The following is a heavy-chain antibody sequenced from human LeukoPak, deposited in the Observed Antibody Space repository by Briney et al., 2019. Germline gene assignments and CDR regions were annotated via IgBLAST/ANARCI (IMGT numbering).Heavy chain of an antibody. V-gene: IGHV3-30*04. CDR1: GFTFSNYA. Sequence: GGSLRLSCAASGFTFSNYAMHWVRQAPGKGLEWVAVISYDGSNKYYADSVEGRFTISRDNSKNTLYLQMNSLRAEDTAVYYCARSLATSYYYMDVWGKGTTVTVSS. J-gene: IGHJ6*03. CDR3: ARSLATSYYYMDV. D-gene: IGHD5-12*01. CDR2: ISYDGSNK.